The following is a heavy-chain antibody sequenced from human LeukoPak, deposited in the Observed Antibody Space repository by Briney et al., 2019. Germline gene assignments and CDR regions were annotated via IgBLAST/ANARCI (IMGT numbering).Heavy chain of an antibody. D-gene: IGHD2-21*02. CDR3: ARDGGCGGDCYGSEAEYFQH. Sequence: PSETLSLTCTVSGGSISSGSYYWSWIRQPAGKGLEWIGRIYTSGSTNYNPSLKSRVTISVDTSKNQFSLKLSSVTAADTAVYYCARDGGCGGDCYGSEAEYFQHWGQGTLATVSS. J-gene: IGHJ1*01. CDR2: IYTSGST. V-gene: IGHV4-61*02. CDR1: GGSISSGSYY.